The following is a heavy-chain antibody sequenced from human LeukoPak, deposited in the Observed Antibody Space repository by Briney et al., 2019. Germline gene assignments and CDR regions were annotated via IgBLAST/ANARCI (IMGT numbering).Heavy chain of an antibody. D-gene: IGHD2-2*01. J-gene: IGHJ1*01. CDR2: IYYSGST. CDR1: GGSISSGGYY. Sequence: SETLSLTCTVSGGSISSGGYYWSWIRQPPGKGLEWIGSIYYSGSTYYNPSLKSRVTISVDTSKNQFSLKLSSVTAADTAVYYCARHVVVPAATRGYFQHWGQGTLVTVSS. V-gene: IGHV4-39*01. CDR3: ARHVVVPAATRGYFQH.